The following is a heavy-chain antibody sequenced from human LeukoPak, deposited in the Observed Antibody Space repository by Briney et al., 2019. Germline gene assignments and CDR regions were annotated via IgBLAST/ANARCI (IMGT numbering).Heavy chain of an antibody. CDR1: GFTFSSYW. CDR3: ARDLGIVGATTVFDY. D-gene: IGHD1-26*01. V-gene: IGHV3-74*01. CDR2: INSDGSST. J-gene: IGHJ4*02. Sequence: PGGSLRLSCAASGFTFSSYWMHWVRQAPGKGLVWVSRINSDGSSTSYADSVKGRFTISRDNAKNSLYLQMNSLRAEDTAVYYCARDLGIVGATTVFDYWGQGTLVTVSS.